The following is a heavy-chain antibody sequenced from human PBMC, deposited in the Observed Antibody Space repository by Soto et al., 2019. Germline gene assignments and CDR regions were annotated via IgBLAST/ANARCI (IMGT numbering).Heavy chain of an antibody. D-gene: IGHD6-13*01. CDR3: ARDQGSHPGD. CDR1: GVSISSDNW. CDR2: IHHSGST. V-gene: IGHV4-4*02. J-gene: IGHJ4*02. Sequence: QVQLQESGPGLVRPSGTVSLTCAVSGVSISSDNWWSWVRQPPGKALEWIGEIHHSGSTNYNPSLKSRATMSVVPSKDLFSLTLTSVTAADTAFYYCARDQGSHPGDWGQGTLVSVSS.